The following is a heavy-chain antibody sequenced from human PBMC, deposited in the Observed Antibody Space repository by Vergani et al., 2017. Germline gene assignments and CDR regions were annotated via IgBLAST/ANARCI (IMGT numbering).Heavy chain of an antibody. CDR1: GFTFSSYA. D-gene: IGHD6-19*01. Sequence: VQLVESGGGVVQPGRSLRLSCAASGFTFSSYAMHWVRQAPGKGLEWVGRIKSKTDGGTTDYAAPVKGRFTISRDDSKNTLYLQMNSLKTEDTAVYYCTTGEIAVAGTGDYWGQGTLVTVSS. CDR3: TTGEIAVAGTGDY. J-gene: IGHJ4*02. CDR2: IKSKTDGGTT. V-gene: IGHV3-15*01.